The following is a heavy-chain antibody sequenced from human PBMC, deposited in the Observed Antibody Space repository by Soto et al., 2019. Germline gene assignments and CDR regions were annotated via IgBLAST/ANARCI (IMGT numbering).Heavy chain of an antibody. CDR3: ARAPIAVAGTHYYYGMDV. V-gene: IGHV4-61*08. D-gene: IGHD6-19*01. CDR2: IYYSGST. J-gene: IGHJ6*02. CDR1: GGSISSGDYY. Sequence: PSETLSLTCTVSGGSISSGDYYWSWIRQPPGKGLEWIGYIYYSGSTNYNPSLKSRVTISVDTSKNQFSLKLSSVTAADTAVYYCARAPIAVAGTHYYYGMDVWGQGTTVTVSS.